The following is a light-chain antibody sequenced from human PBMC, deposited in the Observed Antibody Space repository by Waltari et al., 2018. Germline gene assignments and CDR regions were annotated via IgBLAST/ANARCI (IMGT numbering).Light chain of an antibody. CDR2: AAS. CDR3: QQSHSTPYT. J-gene: IGKJ2*01. Sequence: DIQMTQSPSSLSASVGDRVTITCRASQSINSYLNWYQQKPGKAPKVLIYAASSLQSGVPSRFNGSGSGTDFTLTISSLQPEDFAAYYCQQSHSTPYTFGLGTKLEIK. V-gene: IGKV1-39*01. CDR1: QSINSY.